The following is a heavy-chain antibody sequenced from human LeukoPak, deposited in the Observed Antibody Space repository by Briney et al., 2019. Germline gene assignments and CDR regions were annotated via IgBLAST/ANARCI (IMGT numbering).Heavy chain of an antibody. D-gene: IGHD6-19*01. J-gene: IGHJ5*01. Sequence: GGSLRLSCAASGFAFSFYAMSWFRQPPGKGLEWVSTINANSGTTSYAASVRGRFTISRDNSKNTLYLQVNTLRADDTATYYCAKPISGGLAVTADWFHPWGQGTLVVVSS. CDR1: GFAFSFYA. CDR2: INANSGTT. V-gene: IGHV3-23*01. CDR3: AKPISGGLAVTADWFHP.